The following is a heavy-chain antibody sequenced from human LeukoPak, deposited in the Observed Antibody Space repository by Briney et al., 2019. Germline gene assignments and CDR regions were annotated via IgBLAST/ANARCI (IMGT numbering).Heavy chain of an antibody. Sequence: SETLSLTCTVSGGSIGSYYWSWIRQPPGKGLEWIGYIYSSGSTNYNPSLKSRLTISVDSSKNQFSLKLTSVTAADTAVYYCARQNFVVVTAIRIFDYWGQGTLVTVSS. CDR2: IYSSGST. V-gene: IGHV4-59*08. CDR1: GGSIGSYY. CDR3: ARQNFVVVTAIRIFDY. D-gene: IGHD2-21*02. J-gene: IGHJ4*02.